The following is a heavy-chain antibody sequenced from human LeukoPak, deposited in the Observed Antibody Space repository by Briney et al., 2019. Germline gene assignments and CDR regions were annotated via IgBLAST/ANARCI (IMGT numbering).Heavy chain of an antibody. CDR1: GYTFTSYD. CDR2: MNPNSGNT. Sequence: ASVNVSCMASGYTFTSYDINWVRQATGQGLEWMGWMNPNSGNTGYAQKFQGRVTMTRDTSTSTAYMELSSLRSEDSAVYYCAREPLRTEHIDYWGQGTLVTVSS. CDR3: AREPLRTEHIDY. V-gene: IGHV1-8*01. D-gene: IGHD1-14*01. J-gene: IGHJ4*02.